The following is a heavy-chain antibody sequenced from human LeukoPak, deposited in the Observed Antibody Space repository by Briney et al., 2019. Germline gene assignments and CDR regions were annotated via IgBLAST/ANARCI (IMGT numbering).Heavy chain of an antibody. J-gene: IGHJ5*02. CDR3: TREDCDNVRCYGASDA. V-gene: IGHV3-69-1*02. D-gene: IGHD2-2*01. Sequence: GGSMRLSCGASGFTFSSYAMSWVRQAPGKGLERVSSISGGNHIYYADSVKGRFTISRDNARNSLSLQMNALRAEDTAVYYCTREDCDNVRCYGASDAWGQGTLVTVSS. CDR1: GFTFSSYA. CDR2: ISGGNHI.